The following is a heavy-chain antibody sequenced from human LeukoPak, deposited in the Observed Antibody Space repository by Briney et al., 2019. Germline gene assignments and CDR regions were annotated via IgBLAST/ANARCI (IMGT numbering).Heavy chain of an antibody. V-gene: IGHV3-74*01. CDR1: GFTFDDYA. D-gene: IGHD1-26*01. Sequence: GGSLRLSCAASGFTFDDYAMPWVRQAPGKGLVWVSRIKTDGSSTSYAESVKGRFTISRDNAKNTLYLQLNSLRVDDTAIYYCTRDLLVGATPGDYWGQGTLVTVSS. CDR3: TRDLLVGATPGDY. J-gene: IGHJ4*02. CDR2: IKTDGSST.